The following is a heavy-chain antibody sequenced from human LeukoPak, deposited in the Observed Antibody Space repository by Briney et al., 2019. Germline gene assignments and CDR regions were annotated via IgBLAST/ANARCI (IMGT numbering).Heavy chain of an antibody. CDR2: IYYSGST. Sequence: SETPSLTCTVSGGSISSSSYYWGWIRQPPGKGLEWIGSIYYSGSTYYNPSLKSRVTISVDTSKNQFSLKLSSVTAADTAVYYCARHVEATKYYFDYWGQGTLVAVSS. CDR3: ARHVEATKYYFDY. J-gene: IGHJ4*02. V-gene: IGHV4-39*01. D-gene: IGHD2-8*01. CDR1: GGSISSSSYY.